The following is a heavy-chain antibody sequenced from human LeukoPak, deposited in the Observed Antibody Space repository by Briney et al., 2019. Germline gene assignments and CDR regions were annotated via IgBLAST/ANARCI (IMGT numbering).Heavy chain of an antibody. CDR1: GGSISTSNYY. CDR3: ARLYYMDV. Sequence: SETLSLTCTVSGGSISTSNYYWGWIRQPPGKGLEWIGNIFYSGSTYYSPSLGSRVTISLDTSRNQFSLKLNSVTAADTAVYYCARLYYMDVWGKGTTVTISS. V-gene: IGHV4-39*07. J-gene: IGHJ6*03. CDR2: IFYSGST.